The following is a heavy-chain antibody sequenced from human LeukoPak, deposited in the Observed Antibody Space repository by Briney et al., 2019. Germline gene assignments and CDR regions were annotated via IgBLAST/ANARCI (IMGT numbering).Heavy chain of an antibody. CDR2: ISSNSTYI. CDR1: GFTFSSYT. V-gene: IGHV3-21*01. J-gene: IGHJ6*03. Sequence: GGSLRLSCAGSGFTFSSYTMSWVRQAPGKGLEWVSSISSNSTYINYADSVKGRFTIARDNSKTTLYLQMNSLKGDDAAVYYCAKDSAFCYIDVWGKGTTVIISS. D-gene: IGHD3-10*01. CDR3: AKDSAFCYIDV.